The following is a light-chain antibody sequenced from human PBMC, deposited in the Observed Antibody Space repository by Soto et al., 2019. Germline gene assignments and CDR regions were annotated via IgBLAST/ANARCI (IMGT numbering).Light chain of an antibody. Sequence: QSALTQPASVSGSPGQSITISCTGTSSDVGAYNYVSWYQQYPGKAPKVIIFEVRKRPSGVSNRFSGSKSGDTASLTISGLQAEDEADYYCSSYGSSTTVVFAPGTQVAV. V-gene: IGLV2-14*01. CDR2: EVR. CDR3: SSYGSSTTVV. J-gene: IGLJ1*01. CDR1: SSDVGAYNY.